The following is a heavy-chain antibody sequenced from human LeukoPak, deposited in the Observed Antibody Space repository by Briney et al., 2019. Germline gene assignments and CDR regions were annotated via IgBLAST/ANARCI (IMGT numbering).Heavy chain of an antibody. CDR3: AKGSDRSGSYYLDY. CDR1: AFTFGSYA. CDR2: LSGSGAST. D-gene: IGHD3-10*01. Sequence: GGSLRLSCAAPAFTFGSYAMNWVRQAPGNGLEWVSGLSGSGASTYYADSVKGRFTISRDNSKNTLYLQMNRLRAGDTAVYYCAKGSDRSGSYYLDYWGQGTLVTVSS. V-gene: IGHV3-23*01. J-gene: IGHJ4*02.